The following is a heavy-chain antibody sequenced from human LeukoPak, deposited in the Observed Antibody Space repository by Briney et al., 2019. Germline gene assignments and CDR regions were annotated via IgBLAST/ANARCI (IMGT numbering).Heavy chain of an antibody. CDR2: IWYDGSNK. D-gene: IGHD3-3*01. J-gene: IGHJ4*02. V-gene: IGHV3-33*01. Sequence: PGRSLRLSCAASGFTFSSYGMHWVRQAPGEGLEWVAVIWYDGSNKYYADSVKGRFTISRDNSKNTLYLQMNSLRAEDTAVYYCARDSNYVFWGGYYDPWYYFDYWGQGTLVTVSS. CDR1: GFTFSSYG. CDR3: ARDSNYVFWGGYYDPWYYFDY.